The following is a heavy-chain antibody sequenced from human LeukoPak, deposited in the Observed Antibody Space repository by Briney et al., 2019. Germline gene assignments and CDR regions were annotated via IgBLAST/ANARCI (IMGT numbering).Heavy chain of an antibody. CDR2: IYHSGST. J-gene: IGHJ4*02. CDR3: ARVTGGMITFGGVIQPDDY. CDR1: GGSISSSNW. D-gene: IGHD3-16*01. V-gene: IGHV4-4*02. Sequence: SETLSLTCAVSGGSISSSNWWSWVRQPPGKGLEWIGEIYHSGSTNYNPSLKSRVTISVDKSKNQFSLKLSSVTAADTAVYYCARVTGGMITFGGVIQPDDYWGQGTLVTVSS.